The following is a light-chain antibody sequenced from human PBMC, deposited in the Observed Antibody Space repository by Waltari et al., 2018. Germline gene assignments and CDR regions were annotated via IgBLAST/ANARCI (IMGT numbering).Light chain of an antibody. V-gene: IGKV3-11*01. Sequence: EIVLTQSPATLSLSPGERATLSCRASQSVSSYLAWYQQRPGQAPRLLIFDASKRATGIPARFSGSGSGTDFTLTISYLEPEDSAVYYCQQRSNWPPEVTFGQGTRLEIK. CDR3: QQRSNWPPEVT. CDR1: QSVSSY. CDR2: DAS. J-gene: IGKJ5*01.